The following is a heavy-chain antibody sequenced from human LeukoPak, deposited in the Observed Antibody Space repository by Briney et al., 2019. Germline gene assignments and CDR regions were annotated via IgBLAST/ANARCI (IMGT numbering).Heavy chain of an antibody. D-gene: IGHD3-16*01. CDR3: ARHYTY. Sequence: SETLSLTCTVSGGSISSGSYYWDWIRQPPGKGLEWIGSISYSGTTDYNPSLRSRVTISEDTSKNQFSLKLTSVTDADTAVYFCARHYTYWGQGILSPSPQ. J-gene: IGHJ4*02. CDR2: ISYSGTT. V-gene: IGHV4-39*01. CDR1: GGSISSGSYY.